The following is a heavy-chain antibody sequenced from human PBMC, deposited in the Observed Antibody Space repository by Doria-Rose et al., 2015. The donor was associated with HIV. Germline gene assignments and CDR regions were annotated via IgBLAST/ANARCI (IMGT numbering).Heavy chain of an antibody. J-gene: IGHJ4*02. CDR1: GVSLSSPGMG. V-gene: IGHV2-26*01. Sequence: QVTLEESGPVLVKPTETLTLTCTASGVSLSSPGMGVSWIRQPPGKALEWLANIFSDDERSYKTSLESRLTISRCTSKSQVVLTMTDMDPVDTATYYCARIKSSRWYHRYYFDFWGQGTLVIVSA. CDR2: IFSDDER. D-gene: IGHD6-13*01. CDR3: ARIKSSRWYHRYYFDF.